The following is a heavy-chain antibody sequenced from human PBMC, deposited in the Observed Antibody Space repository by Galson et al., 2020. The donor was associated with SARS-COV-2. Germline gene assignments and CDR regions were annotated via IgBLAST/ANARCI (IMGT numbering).Heavy chain of an antibody. J-gene: IGHJ4*02. V-gene: IGHV4-59*13. CDR2: IDYSGNI. CDR1: DGSISSYY. Sequence: SETLSLTCSVSDGSISSYYRSWIRQPPGKGLEWIGYIDYSGNINYNPSLKSRVSISVDTSKNQFSLKLSSVTAADTAVYFCARAFQPIYYFDFWGQGIPVTVSS. CDR3: ARAFQPIYYFDF. D-gene: IGHD2-2*02.